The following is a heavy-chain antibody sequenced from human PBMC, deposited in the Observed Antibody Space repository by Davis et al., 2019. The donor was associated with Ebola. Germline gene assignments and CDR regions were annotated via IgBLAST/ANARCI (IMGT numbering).Heavy chain of an antibody. V-gene: IGHV3-66*01. CDR1: GFPVSSYY. CDR3: ASLAYRIAVATTEDFGYGLDV. D-gene: IGHD6-19*01. Sequence: GESLKIPCAAPGFPVSSYYMTLVLQAPGKGPESVSLLYCGGNTYYADPVKGRFTISRDNSKNTLYLQMNSRRAEDTAVYYCASLAYRIAVATTEDFGYGLDVWGQGTTVTVSS. J-gene: IGHJ6*02. CDR2: LYCGGNT.